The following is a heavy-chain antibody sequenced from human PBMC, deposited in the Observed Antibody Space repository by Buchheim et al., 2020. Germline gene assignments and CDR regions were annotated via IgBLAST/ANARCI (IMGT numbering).Heavy chain of an antibody. CDR1: GFTFSDHY. CDR3: ARDLDSSAAYFDY. Sequence: EVQLAESGGGLVQPGGSLRLSCVASGFTFSDHYMDWVRQAPGKGLEWVGRIRDKSHSYSTEYVPSVKGRFTISRDDSKNSLYLQMNSLKTEDTAVYYCARDLDSSAAYFDYWGQGTL. CDR2: IRDKSHSYST. V-gene: IGHV3-72*01. D-gene: IGHD3-22*01. J-gene: IGHJ4*02.